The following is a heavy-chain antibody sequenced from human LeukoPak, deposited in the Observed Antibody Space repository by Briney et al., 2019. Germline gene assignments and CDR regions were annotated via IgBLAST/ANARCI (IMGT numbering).Heavy chain of an antibody. CDR2: ISYDGSNK. J-gene: IGHJ6*02. D-gene: IGHD3-10*01. CDR1: GFTFSSYA. V-gene: IGHV3-30-3*01. Sequence: GGSLLLSCAASGFTFSSYAMHWGRQAPGKGLEWVAVISYDGSNKYYADSVKGRFTISRDNSKNTLYLQMNSLRAEDTAVYYCARAGYGSGSYRNNYYYYYGMDVWGQGTTVTVSS. CDR3: ARAGYGSGSYRNNYYYYYGMDV.